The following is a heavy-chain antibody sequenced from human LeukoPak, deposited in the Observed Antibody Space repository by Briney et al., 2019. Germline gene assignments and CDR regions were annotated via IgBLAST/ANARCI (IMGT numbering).Heavy chain of an antibody. CDR2: IYHSGST. CDR1: GYSISSGYY. D-gene: IGHD3-3*01. CDR3: ARDGYDFWSGYRPSYYFDY. J-gene: IGHJ4*02. V-gene: IGHV4-38-2*02. Sequence: SETLSLTCTVSGYSISSGYYWGWIRQPPGKGLEWIGSIYHSGSTYYNPSLKSRVTISVDTSMNQFSLKLSSVTAADTAVYYCARDGYDFWSGYRPSYYFDYWGQGTLVTVSS.